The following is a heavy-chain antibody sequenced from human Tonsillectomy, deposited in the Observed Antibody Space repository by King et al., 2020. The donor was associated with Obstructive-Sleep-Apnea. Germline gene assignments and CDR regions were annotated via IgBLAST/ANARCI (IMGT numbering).Heavy chain of an antibody. CDR1: GITFSSYS. D-gene: IGHD7-27*01. V-gene: IGHV3-48*04. CDR2: ISSSTSTI. CDR3: ATGVPDAFDF. Sequence: VQLVESGGGLVQPGGSLRLSCAASGITFSSYSMNWVRQAPGKGLEWVSYISSSTSTIYYADSVKGRFTISRDNAKNSLYLQMNRLRAEDTAVYYCATGVPDAFDFWGRGTMVTVSS. J-gene: IGHJ3*01.